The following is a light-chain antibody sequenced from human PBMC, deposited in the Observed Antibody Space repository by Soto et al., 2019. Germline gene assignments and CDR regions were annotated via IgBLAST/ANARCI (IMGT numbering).Light chain of an antibody. CDR3: VSYTTSASYV. V-gene: IGLV2-14*01. Sequence: QSALTQPASVSGSPGQSITISCTGPSSDVGNYIFVSLYRQSPGKAPKLMSYDINNRPSGVSNRFSGSKSGNPASLTISGLQPEDEADYYCVSYTTSASYVFGTGTKLTVL. J-gene: IGLJ1*01. CDR1: SSDVGNYIF. CDR2: DIN.